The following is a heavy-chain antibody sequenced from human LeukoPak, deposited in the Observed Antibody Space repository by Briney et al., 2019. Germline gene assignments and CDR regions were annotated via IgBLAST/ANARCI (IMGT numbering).Heavy chain of an antibody. CDR2: ISSGGSSI. CDR1: GFIFSGYY. D-gene: IGHD3-10*01. V-gene: IGHV3-11*04. Sequence: GGSLRLSCAASGFIFSGYYMTWVRQAPGKGLEWVSYISSGGSSIYYSDSVKGRFTISRDNAKNSLYLQMNSLRAEDTAVYYCARDPGSGSYRSGWFDPWGQGTLVTVSS. J-gene: IGHJ5*02. CDR3: ARDPGSGSYRSGWFDP.